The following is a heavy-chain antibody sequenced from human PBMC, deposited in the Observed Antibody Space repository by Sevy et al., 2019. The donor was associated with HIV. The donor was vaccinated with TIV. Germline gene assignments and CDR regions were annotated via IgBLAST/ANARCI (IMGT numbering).Heavy chain of an antibody. J-gene: IGHJ6*02. CDR2: INQHGSEK. CDR3: ARWGGGLDV. V-gene: IGHV3-7*01. CDR1: TFTFNDYW. Sequence: GGSLRLSCAASTFTFNDYWMNWVRQAPGKGLEWVANINQHGSEKYFVDSVKGRFTISRDNAKNSLYLQMNSLRGEDTAVYYCARWGGGLDVWGQGTTVTVSS. D-gene: IGHD3-16*01.